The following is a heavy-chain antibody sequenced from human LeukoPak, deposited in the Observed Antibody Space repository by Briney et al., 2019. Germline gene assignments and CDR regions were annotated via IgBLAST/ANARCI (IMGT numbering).Heavy chain of an antibody. D-gene: IGHD3-10*01. CDR1: GLDLSGYW. CDR2: ITSDGSNT. V-gene: IGHV3-74*01. J-gene: IGHJ5*02. CDR3: ARDQPGGSGGNWFDP. Sequence: PGGSLRLSCAASGLDLSGYWMHWVRQAPGEGLVWVSRITSDGSNTTYANSVQGRFTISRDNAKNTLYLQMNSLRAEDTAVYYCARDQPGGSGGNWFDPWGQGTLVTVSS.